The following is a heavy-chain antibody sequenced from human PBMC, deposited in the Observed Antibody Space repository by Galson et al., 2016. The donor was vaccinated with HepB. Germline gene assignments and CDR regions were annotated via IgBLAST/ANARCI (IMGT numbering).Heavy chain of an antibody. V-gene: IGHV3-23*01. J-gene: IGHJ4*02. Sequence: SLRLSCAASGFTFSSYAMSWVRQAPGKGLEWVSAISGSGGSTYYADSVTGRFTISRDNSKNTLYLQMNSLRADDTAVYYCAKAPLHVTTVTKGVYWGQGTLVTVSS. CDR1: GFTFSSYA. CDR3: AKAPLHVTTVTKGVY. D-gene: IGHD4-17*01. CDR2: ISGSGGST.